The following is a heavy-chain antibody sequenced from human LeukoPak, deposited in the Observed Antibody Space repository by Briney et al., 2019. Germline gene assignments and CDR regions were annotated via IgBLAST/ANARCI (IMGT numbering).Heavy chain of an antibody. J-gene: IGHJ4*02. D-gene: IGHD1-1*01. V-gene: IGHV3-7*01. CDR1: GFPFSSYW. CDR3: ARGQLRD. CDR2: IKQDGSDK. Sequence: HPGGSLRLSCAASGFPFSSYWMSWVRQAPGKGLEWVANIKQDGSDKYYVDSVKGRFTISRDNAKNSLYLQLNSLRADDTAVYYCARGQLRDWGQGTLVTVSS.